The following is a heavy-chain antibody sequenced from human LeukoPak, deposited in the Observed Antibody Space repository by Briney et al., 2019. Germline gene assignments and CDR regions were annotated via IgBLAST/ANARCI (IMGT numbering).Heavy chain of an antibody. CDR2: ITGSGGIT. CDR1: GFTFSNYA. J-gene: IGHJ4*02. V-gene: IGHV3-23*01. CDR3: AKWGDYDVLTGYYDPDY. Sequence: SGGSLRLSCVASGFTFSNYAMSWVRQAPGKGLEWVSAITGSGGITYYADSVKGRFTISRDNSKNTLYLQMNSLRAEDTAVYYCAKWGDYDVLTGYYDPDYWSQGTLVTVSS. D-gene: IGHD3-9*01.